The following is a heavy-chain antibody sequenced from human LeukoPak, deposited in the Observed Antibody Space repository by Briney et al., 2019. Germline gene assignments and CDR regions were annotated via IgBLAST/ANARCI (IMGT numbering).Heavy chain of an antibody. D-gene: IGHD5-18*01. V-gene: IGHV3-30*18. CDR1: GFTFSSYG. CDR3: AKARYGYYHYGMDV. J-gene: IGHJ6*02. Sequence: GGSLRPSCAASGFTFSSYGMHWVRQAPGKGLEWVAVISYDGSNKYYADSVKGRFTISRDNSKNTLYLQMNSLRAEDTAVYYCAKARYGYYHYGMDVWGQGTTVTVSS. CDR2: ISYDGSNK.